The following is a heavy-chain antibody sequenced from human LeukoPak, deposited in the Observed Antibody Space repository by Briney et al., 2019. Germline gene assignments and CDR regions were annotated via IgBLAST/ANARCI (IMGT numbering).Heavy chain of an antibody. CDR1: GLTFSTYN. CDR2: IDSSNSPI. Sequence: PGGSLRLSCAASGLTFSTYNMNWVRQAPGKGLEWVSYIDSSNSPIYYADSVKGRFTISRDNVKNSLYLQMNSLRDEDTAVYYCARDRCSGGSCYFDYWGQGTLVTVSS. V-gene: IGHV3-48*02. D-gene: IGHD2-15*01. J-gene: IGHJ4*02. CDR3: ARDRCSGGSCYFDY.